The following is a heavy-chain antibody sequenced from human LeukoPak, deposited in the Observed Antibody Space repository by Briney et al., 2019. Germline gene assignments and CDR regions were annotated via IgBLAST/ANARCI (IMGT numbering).Heavy chain of an antibody. D-gene: IGHD3-16*02. CDR2: INHSGST. CDR3: ARVPRYDYVWGSYRPNWFGP. CDR1: GGSFSGYY. Sequence: SETLSLTCAVYGGSFSGYYWSWIRQPPGKGLEWIGEINHSGSTNYNPSLKSRVTISVDTSKNQFSLKLSSVTAADTAVYYCARVPRYDYVWGSYRPNWFGPWGQGTLVTVSS. J-gene: IGHJ5*02. V-gene: IGHV4-34*01.